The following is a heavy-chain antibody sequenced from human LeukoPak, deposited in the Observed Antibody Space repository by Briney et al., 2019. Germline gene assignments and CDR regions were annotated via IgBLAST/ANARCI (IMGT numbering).Heavy chain of an antibody. CDR1: GYTFTGYY. V-gene: IGHV1-2*02. J-gene: IGHJ4*02. D-gene: IGHD3-10*01. CDR3: ARPHPYGSGSYPN. Sequence: ASVKVSFKASGYTFTGYYMHWVRQAPGQGLEWMGWINPNSGGTNYAQKFQGRVTMTRDTSISTAYMELSRLRSDDTAVYYCARPHPYGSGSYPNWGQGTLVTVSS. CDR2: INPNSGGT.